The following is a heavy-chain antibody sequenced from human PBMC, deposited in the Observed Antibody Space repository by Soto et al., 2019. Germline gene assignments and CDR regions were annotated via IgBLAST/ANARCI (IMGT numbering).Heavy chain of an antibody. D-gene: IGHD5-18*01. CDR2: IYWDDDE. CDR3: AHRPRGYSYHFAY. V-gene: IGHV2-5*02. Sequence: QITLKESGPTLVKPTQTLTLTCTFSGFSLTTRGVGVGWIRQPPGKALEWLALIYWDDDEGYSPSLKSRLTIPKDTSKTRVVLTMPNMDPVDTATYYCAHRPRGYSYHFAYWGQGTLVTVSS. J-gene: IGHJ4*02. CDR1: GFSLTTRGVG.